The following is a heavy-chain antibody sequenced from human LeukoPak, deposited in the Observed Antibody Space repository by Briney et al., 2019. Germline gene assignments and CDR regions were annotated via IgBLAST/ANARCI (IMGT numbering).Heavy chain of an antibody. CDR1: GGTFSSYA. CDR3: SKGGAGIRYFDWLLYY. V-gene: IGHV1-69*13. D-gene: IGHD3-9*01. CDR2: IIPIFGTA. J-gene: IGHJ4*02. Sequence: ASVKVSCKASGGTFSSYAISWVRQAPGQGLEWMGGIIPIFGTANYAQKFQGRVTITADESTSTAYMELSSLRSEDTAVYFFSKGGAGIRYFDWLLYYWGQGTLVTVSS.